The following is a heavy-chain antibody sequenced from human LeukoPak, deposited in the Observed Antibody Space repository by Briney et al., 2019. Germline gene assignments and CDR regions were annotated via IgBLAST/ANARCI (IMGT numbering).Heavy chain of an antibody. CDR1: KFTFVNYA. J-gene: IGHJ4*02. Sequence: PGGSLRLPCAASKFTFVNYAMSWVRQAPGKGLEWVSTISGSGDATYYADSVKGRFTISRDNSKSTLYLQMNSLRAEDTAVYYCAKPLSAVTPGCWGQGTLVTVSS. CDR2: ISGSGDAT. V-gene: IGHV3-23*01. CDR3: AKPLSAVTPGC. D-gene: IGHD4-17*01.